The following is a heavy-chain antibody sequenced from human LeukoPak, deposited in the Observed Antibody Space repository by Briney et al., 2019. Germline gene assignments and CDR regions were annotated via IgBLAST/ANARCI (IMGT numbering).Heavy chain of an antibody. J-gene: IGHJ4*02. Sequence: SETLSLTCTVSGGSISSYCWSWIRQPPGKGLEWIGYIYYSGSTYYNPSLKSRVTISVDTSKNQFSLKLSSVTAADTAVYYCARDIGYCSGGSCYRTGIFDYWGQGALVTVSS. V-gene: IGHV4-59*12. D-gene: IGHD2-15*01. CDR1: GGSISSYC. CDR2: IYYSGST. CDR3: ARDIGYCSGGSCYRTGIFDY.